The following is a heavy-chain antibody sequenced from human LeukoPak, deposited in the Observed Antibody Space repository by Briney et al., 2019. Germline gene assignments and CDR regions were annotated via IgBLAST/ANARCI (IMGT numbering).Heavy chain of an antibody. CDR3: AKGPIYDHYYMDV. D-gene: IGHD3-3*01. Sequence: GGSLRLSCAASGFTFSSYGMHWVRQTPGKGLEWVAFIRYDGSNKYYADSVKGRFTISRDNSKNTLYLQMNSLRAKDTAVYYCAKGPIYDHYYMDVWGKGTTVTISS. CDR1: GFTFSSYG. V-gene: IGHV3-30*02. CDR2: IRYDGSNK. J-gene: IGHJ6*03.